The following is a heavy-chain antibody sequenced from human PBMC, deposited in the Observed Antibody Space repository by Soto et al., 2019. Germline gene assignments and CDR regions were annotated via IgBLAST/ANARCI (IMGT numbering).Heavy chain of an antibody. D-gene: IGHD6-13*01. CDR1: GGTFSSYA. CDR2: IIPIFGTA. CDR3: ASPLRIAALSSYYYGMDV. V-gene: IGHV1-69*01. J-gene: IGHJ6*02. Sequence: QVQLVQSGAEVKKPGSSVKVSCKASGGTFSSYAIGWVRQAPGQGLEWMGGIIPIFGTANYAQKFQGRVTITADESTSTAYMELSSLRSEDTAVYYCASPLRIAALSSYYYGMDVWGQGTTVTVSS.